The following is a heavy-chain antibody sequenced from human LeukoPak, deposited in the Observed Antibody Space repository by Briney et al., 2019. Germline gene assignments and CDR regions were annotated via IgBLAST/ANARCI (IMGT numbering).Heavy chain of an antibody. Sequence: SVKVSCKASGGTFSSYAISRVRQAPGQGLEWMGGIIPIFGTANYAQKFQGRVTITADESTSTAYMELSSLRSEDTAVYYCARRRYYDSSGYSLDYWGQGTLVTVSS. CDR3: ARRRYYDSSGYSLDY. CDR2: IIPIFGTA. D-gene: IGHD3-22*01. V-gene: IGHV1-69*01. CDR1: GGTFSSYA. J-gene: IGHJ4*02.